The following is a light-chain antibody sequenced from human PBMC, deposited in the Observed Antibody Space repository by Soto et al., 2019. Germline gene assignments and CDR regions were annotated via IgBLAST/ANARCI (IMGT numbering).Light chain of an antibody. CDR2: GAS. J-gene: IGKJ1*01. V-gene: IGKV3-15*01. CDR1: QRVGSN. CDR3: QQYNNWPET. Sequence: EIVMTQSPATLSVSPGERATLSCRASQRVGSNLAWYQQKPGQAPRLHIYGASTRATGIPARFSGSGSGIEFTLTISSLQSEDFAVYYCQQYNNWPETFGQGTKVEI.